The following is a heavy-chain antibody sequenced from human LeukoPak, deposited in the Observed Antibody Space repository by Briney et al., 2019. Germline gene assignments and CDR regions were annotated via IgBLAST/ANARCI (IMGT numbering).Heavy chain of an antibody. J-gene: IGHJ4*02. CDR1: GGSISRYY. CDR2: IYYSGST. Sequence: SETLSLTCTVSGGSISRYYWTWIRQPPGKGLEWIGYIYYSGSTNYNPSLKSRVTISVDTSKNQYSLKLTSVTAADTAVYYCARVGVELHQPLDYWGRGTLVTVSS. D-gene: IGHD1-7*01. CDR3: ARVGVELHQPLDY. V-gene: IGHV4-59*12.